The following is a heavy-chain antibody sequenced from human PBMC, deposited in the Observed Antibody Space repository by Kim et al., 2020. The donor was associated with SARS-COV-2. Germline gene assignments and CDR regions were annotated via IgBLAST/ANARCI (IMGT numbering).Heavy chain of an antibody. J-gene: IGHJ5*02. Sequence: GGSLRLSCAASGFTFSSYAMSWVRQAPGKGLEWVSAISGSGGSTYYADSVKGRFTISRDNSKNTLYLQMNSLRAEDTAVYYCAKDLEYSSGWYTGGNWFDPWGQGTLVTVSS. D-gene: IGHD6-19*01. CDR1: GFTFSSYA. CDR3: AKDLEYSSGWYTGGNWFDP. V-gene: IGHV3-23*01. CDR2: ISGSGGST.